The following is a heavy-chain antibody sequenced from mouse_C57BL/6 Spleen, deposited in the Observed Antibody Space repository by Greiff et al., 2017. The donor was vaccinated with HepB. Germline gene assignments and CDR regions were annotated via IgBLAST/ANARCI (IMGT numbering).Heavy chain of an antibody. D-gene: IGHD1-1*01. CDR3: ARADYYGSSYRDWYFDV. CDR2: ISYSGST. V-gene: IGHV3-1*01. CDR1: GYSITSGYD. J-gene: IGHJ1*03. Sequence: EVKLEESGPGMVKPSQSLSLTCTVTGYSITSGYDWHWIRHFPGNKLEWMGYISYSGSTNYNPSLKSRISITHDTSKNHFFLKLNSVTTEDTATYYCARADYYGSSYRDWYFDVWGTGTTVTVSS.